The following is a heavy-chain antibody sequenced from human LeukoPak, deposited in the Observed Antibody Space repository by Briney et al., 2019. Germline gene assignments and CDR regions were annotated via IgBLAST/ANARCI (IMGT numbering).Heavy chain of an antibody. CDR3: ARHCSDGSCYEY. Sequence: PSETLSLTCSVSGGSVISSSYHWGWLRQPPGKGLEWTGSIDYSGKTFYNPSLKSRVTISVDTSKNQFSLKLSSVTAADTAVYYCARHCSDGSCYEYWGQGTLVTVSS. CDR2: IDYSGKT. J-gene: IGHJ4*02. D-gene: IGHD2-15*01. CDR1: GGSVISSSYH. V-gene: IGHV4-39*01.